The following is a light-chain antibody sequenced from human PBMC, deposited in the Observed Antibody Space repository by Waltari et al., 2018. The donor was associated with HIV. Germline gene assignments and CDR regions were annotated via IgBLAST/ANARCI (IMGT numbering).Light chain of an antibody. CDR3: GLNLGRGSVV. J-gene: IGLJ2*01. Sequence: QTVVTQEPSFSVSPGGTVTLTCGLSSGSVSARNYASWSQQIPGQAPLTLIHSTTTRSSGLPDRVAGAILGKKAALTITGAEADDESDDYGGLNLGRGSVVFGGGTKLTVL. CDR2: STT. V-gene: IGLV8-61*01. CDR1: SGSVSARNY.